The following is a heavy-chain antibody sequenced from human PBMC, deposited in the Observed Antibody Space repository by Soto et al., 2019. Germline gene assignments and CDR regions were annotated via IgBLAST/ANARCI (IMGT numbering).Heavy chain of an antibody. CDR2: IDPSDSYT. D-gene: IGHD3-16*01. CDR3: ASTGRELRYYYYGMEV. J-gene: IGHJ6*02. V-gene: IGHV5-10-1*01. CDR1: GYSFTSYW. Sequence: PGESLKISCKGSGYSFTSYWISWVRQMPGKGLEWMGRIDPSDSYTNYSPSFQGHVTISADKYISTAYLQWSSLEASDTAMYYCASTGRELRYYYYGMEVWGQGTTVTVSS.